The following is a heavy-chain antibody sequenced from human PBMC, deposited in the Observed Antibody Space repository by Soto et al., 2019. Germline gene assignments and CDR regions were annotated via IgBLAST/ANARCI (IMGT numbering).Heavy chain of an antibody. CDR2: IDPSDSYT. CDR1: GYSFTRYL. J-gene: IGHJ3*02. CDR3: ARQVSYYDSSGYRSAFDI. Sequence: GESLKLSCKGSGYSFTRYLISWVRQMPGKGLEWMGRIDPSDSYTNYSPSFQGHVTISADKSISTAYLQWSSLKASDTAMYYCARQVSYYDSSGYRSAFDIWGQGTMVTVSS. V-gene: IGHV5-10-1*01. D-gene: IGHD3-22*01.